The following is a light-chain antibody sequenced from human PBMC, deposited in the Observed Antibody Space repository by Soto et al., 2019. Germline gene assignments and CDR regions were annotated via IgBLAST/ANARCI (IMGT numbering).Light chain of an antibody. CDR2: LNRDGSH. V-gene: IGLV4-69*01. CDR1: SGHSNYA. Sequence: QTVVTQSPSASASLGASVKLTCTLSSGHSNYAIAWHQQQPEKGPRYLVKLNRDGSHSKGDGIPNRFSGSSSGAERYLTISSLQSEDEADYYCQTWGTGIVIFGGGTKLTVL. J-gene: IGLJ2*01. CDR3: QTWGTGIVI.